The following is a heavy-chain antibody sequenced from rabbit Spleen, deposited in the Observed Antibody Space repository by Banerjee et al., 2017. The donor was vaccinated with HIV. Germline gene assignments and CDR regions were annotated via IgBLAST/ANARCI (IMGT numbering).Heavy chain of an antibody. V-gene: IGHV1S40*01. CDR1: GVSFSSSSY. J-gene: IGHJ6*01. CDR2: IDTGSSGFT. D-gene: IGHD1-1*01. Sequence: QSLEESGGDLVKPGASLTLTCTASGVSFSSSSYMCWVRQAPGKGLEWIACIDTGSSGFTYFATWAKGRFTCSKASSTTVTLHMTRLTAADTATYFCARDTSSSFSSYGMDLWGPGTLVTV. CDR3: ARDTSSSFSSYGMDL.